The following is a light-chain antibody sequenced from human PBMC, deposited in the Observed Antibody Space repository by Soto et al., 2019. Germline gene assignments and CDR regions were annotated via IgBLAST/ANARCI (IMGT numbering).Light chain of an antibody. Sequence: DIQMTQSPSTLSASVGDRVTITCVASQSIGRFLPWYEHQPGKAPKLLIYDAFTLESGVPSRFSGSGSGTDFTLTINSLQPEDFATYYCQQAYSSPITFGQGTRLEIK. J-gene: IGKJ5*01. V-gene: IGKV1-5*01. CDR2: DAF. CDR1: QSIGRF. CDR3: QQAYSSPIT.